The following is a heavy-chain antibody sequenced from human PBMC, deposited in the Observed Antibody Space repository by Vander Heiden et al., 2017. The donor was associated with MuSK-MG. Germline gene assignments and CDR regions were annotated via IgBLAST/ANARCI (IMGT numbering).Heavy chain of an antibody. V-gene: IGHV3-30*04. D-gene: IGHD6-19*01. Sequence: QVQLVESGGGVVQPGTSLRLSCAASGITLSTSVMHWVRQAPGEGLEWAAGISTDGMRQHYADSVKGRFTISKDNSRNTVYLEMNSLREEDTAVFFCAKEVGSSGRAGFFGSWGQGTLVTVSS. CDR1: GITLSTSV. CDR2: ISTDGMRQ. J-gene: IGHJ4*02. CDR3: AKEVGSSGRAGFFGS.